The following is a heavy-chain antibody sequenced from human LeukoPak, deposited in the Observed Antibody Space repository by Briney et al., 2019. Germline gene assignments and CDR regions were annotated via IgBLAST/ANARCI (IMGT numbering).Heavy chain of an antibody. D-gene: IGHD5-18*01. CDR3: ARSSLLHSNAMDV. J-gene: IGHJ6*02. CDR2: ISSSSNV. CDR1: GFTFNSYS. V-gene: IGHV3-48*02. Sequence: GGSLRLSCAASGFTFNSYSMNWVRQAPGKGLEWISYISSSSNVYYADSVKGRFTISRDNTKNSLHLQMSSLRDDDTAVYYCARSSLLHSNAMDVWGQGTTVTVSS.